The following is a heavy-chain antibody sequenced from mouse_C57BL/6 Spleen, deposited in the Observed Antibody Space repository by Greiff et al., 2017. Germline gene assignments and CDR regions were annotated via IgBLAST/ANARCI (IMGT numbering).Heavy chain of an antibody. J-gene: IGHJ2*01. V-gene: IGHV1-74*01. D-gene: IGHD1-1*01. Sequence: VKLQQPGAELVKPGASVKVSCKASGYTFTSYWMHWVKQRPGQGLEWIGRIHPSDSDTNYNQKFKGKATLTVDKSSSTAYMQLSSLTSEDSAVYYCAIPFTTVVATDYWGQGTTLTVSS. CDR2: IHPSDSDT. CDR1: GYTFTSYW. CDR3: AIPFTTVVATDY.